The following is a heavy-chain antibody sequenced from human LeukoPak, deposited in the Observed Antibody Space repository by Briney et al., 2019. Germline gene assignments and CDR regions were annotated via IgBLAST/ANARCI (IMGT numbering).Heavy chain of an antibody. CDR3: ARDKYYYGSGLDY. CDR2: INWNGGST. Sequence: SGGSLRLSCAASGFTFDDYGMSWVRQAPGKVLEWVSGINWNGGSTGYADSVKGRFTISRDNAKNSLYLQMNSLRPEDTAFYYCARDKYYYGSGLDYWGQGTLVTVSS. J-gene: IGHJ4*02. V-gene: IGHV3-20*04. D-gene: IGHD3-10*01. CDR1: GFTFDDYG.